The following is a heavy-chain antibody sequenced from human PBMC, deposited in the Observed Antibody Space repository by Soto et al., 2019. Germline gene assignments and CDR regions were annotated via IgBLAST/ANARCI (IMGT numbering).Heavy chain of an antibody. CDR1: GFTFSTYA. CDR3: AHPRGYGVFDAYDI. Sequence: PGGSLRLSCVASGFTFSTYAMSWVRQAPGKGLEWVSALTPSGGETYYADSVKGRFTISRDNSMNALYLQVNSLRIEDTALYYCAHPRGYGVFDAYDIWGQGTMVTVSS. J-gene: IGHJ3*02. V-gene: IGHV3-23*01. CDR2: LTPSGGET. D-gene: IGHD4-17*01.